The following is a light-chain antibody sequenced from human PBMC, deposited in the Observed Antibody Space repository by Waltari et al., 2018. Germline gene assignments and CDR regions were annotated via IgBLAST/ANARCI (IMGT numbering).Light chain of an antibody. CDR1: QSLLHSNGYNY. CDR3: MQALQTRGFT. CDR2: LGS. Sequence: DIVMTQYPLSLPVTPGEPDSISCRSSQSLLHSNGYNYLDWYLQKPGQSPQLLIYLGSNRASGVPDRFSGSGSGTDFTLKISRVEAEDVGVYYCMQALQTRGFTFGPGTKVDIK. V-gene: IGKV2-28*01. J-gene: IGKJ3*01.